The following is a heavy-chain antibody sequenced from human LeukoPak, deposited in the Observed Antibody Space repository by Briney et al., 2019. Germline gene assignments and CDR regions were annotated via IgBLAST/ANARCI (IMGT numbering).Heavy chain of an antibody. J-gene: IGHJ3*02. V-gene: IGHV4-59*01. CDR2: IYYSGST. CDR1: GGSISGYY. Sequence: SETLSLTCSVSGGSISGYYWSGIRQPPGKGLEWIGYIYYSGSTNYNPSLKSRVTISVDTSKNQFSLKLSSVTAADTAVYYCARVDSSGYQDAFDIWGQGTMVTVSS. D-gene: IGHD6-25*01. CDR3: ARVDSSGYQDAFDI.